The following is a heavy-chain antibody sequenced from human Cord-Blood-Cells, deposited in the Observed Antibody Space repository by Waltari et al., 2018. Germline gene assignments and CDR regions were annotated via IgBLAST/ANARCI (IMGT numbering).Heavy chain of an antibody. V-gene: IGHV3-9*01. Sequence: EVQLVESGGGLVQPGRSLRLSCAASGFTFDDYAMHWARQGPGKGLEWVSGISWNSGSIGYADSVKGRFTISRDNAKNSLYLQMNSLRAEDTALYYCAKASDIVVVPAAFDYWGQGTLVTVSS. J-gene: IGHJ4*02. CDR2: ISWNSGSI. D-gene: IGHD2-2*01. CDR3: AKASDIVVVPAAFDY. CDR1: GFTFDDYA.